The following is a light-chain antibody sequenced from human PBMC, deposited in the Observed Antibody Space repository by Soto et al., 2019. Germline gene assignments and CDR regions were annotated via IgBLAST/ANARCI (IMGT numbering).Light chain of an antibody. J-gene: IGLJ1*01. Sequence: QSALTQPASVSGSPGQSITFSCNGTSSDVGSYDYVSWHQQHPGKAPKLIIYDVNNRPSGVPSRFSGSKSGNTASLTISGLQTEDEADYYCCAYSTSGTHVFGTGTKLTVL. CDR1: SSDVGSYDY. V-gene: IGLV2-14*03. CDR2: DVN. CDR3: CAYSTSGTHV.